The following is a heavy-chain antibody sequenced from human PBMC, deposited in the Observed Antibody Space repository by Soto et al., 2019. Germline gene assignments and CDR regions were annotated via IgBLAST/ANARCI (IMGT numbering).Heavy chain of an antibody. D-gene: IGHD3-3*01. CDR2: INPNSGGT. V-gene: IGHV1-2*02. Sequence: ASVKVSCKASGYTFTGYYMHWLRQAPGQGLEWMGWINPNSGGTNYAQKFQGRVTMTRDTSISTAYMELSRLRSDDTAVYYCARGVLTIFGVVTLKPLDYWGQGTLVTVSS. J-gene: IGHJ4*02. CDR1: GYTFTGYY. CDR3: ARGVLTIFGVVTLKPLDY.